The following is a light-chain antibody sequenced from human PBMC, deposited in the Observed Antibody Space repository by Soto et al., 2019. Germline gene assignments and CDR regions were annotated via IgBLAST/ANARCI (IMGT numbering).Light chain of an antibody. J-gene: IGLJ3*02. CDR3: QSYDASLSGSV. CDR2: RDN. V-gene: IGLV1-40*01. CDR1: DSNIGAGYD. Sequence: QPVLTQPPSVSGAPGQRVTISCTGSDSNIGAGYDVHWYQQLPGTAPKVLIERDNNRASGVPDRFSGSKSGTSSSLAITGLQAEDEADYYCQSYDASLSGSVFGGGTKVTVL.